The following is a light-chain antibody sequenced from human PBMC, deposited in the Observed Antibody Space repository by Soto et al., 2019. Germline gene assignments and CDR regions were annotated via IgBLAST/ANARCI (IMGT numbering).Light chain of an antibody. CDR1: QSVSSY. CDR2: DAS. J-gene: IGKJ4*01. Sequence: EIVLTQSPATLSLSPGERATLSCRASQSVSSYLVWYQQKPGQAPRLLIYDASNRATGIPARFSGSGSGTDFTLTISSLEPEDFAVYYCQQRSNWDLTFGGGTKVEIK. CDR3: QQRSNWDLT. V-gene: IGKV3-11*01.